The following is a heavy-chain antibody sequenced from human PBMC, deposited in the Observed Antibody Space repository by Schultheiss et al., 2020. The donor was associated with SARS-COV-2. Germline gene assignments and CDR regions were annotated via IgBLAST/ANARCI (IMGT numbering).Heavy chain of an antibody. Sequence: GGSLRLSCAASGFTFSSYWMSWVRQAPGKGLEWVSVIYSGGSTYYADSVKGRFTISRDNSKNTLYLQMNSLRAEDTAVYYCAREPYYDFWSGYYSNYYYGMDVWGQGTTVTVSS. CDR2: IYSGGST. V-gene: IGHV3-66*01. D-gene: IGHD3-3*01. CDR3: AREPYYDFWSGYYSNYYYGMDV. J-gene: IGHJ6*02. CDR1: GFTFSSYW.